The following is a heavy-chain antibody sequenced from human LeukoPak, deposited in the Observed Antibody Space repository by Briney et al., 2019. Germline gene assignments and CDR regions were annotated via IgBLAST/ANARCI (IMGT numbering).Heavy chain of an antibody. CDR1: GGTFSSYA. Sequence: SVKVSCKASGGTFSSYAISWVRQAPGQGLEWLGGIIPIFGTANYAQKFQGRVTITADESTSTAYMELSSLRSEDTAVYYCARAGRYYDSSGYYHLDFDYWGQGTLVTVSS. V-gene: IGHV1-69*01. CDR3: ARAGRYYDSSGYYHLDFDY. CDR2: IIPIFGTA. J-gene: IGHJ4*02. D-gene: IGHD3-22*01.